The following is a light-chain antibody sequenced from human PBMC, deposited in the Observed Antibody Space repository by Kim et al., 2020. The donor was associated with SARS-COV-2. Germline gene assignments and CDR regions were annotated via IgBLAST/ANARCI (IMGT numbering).Light chain of an antibody. CDR1: SLRSYY. Sequence: VALGQTVRITCQGYSLRSYYASWYQQKPGQAPVLVIYGKNNRPSGIPDRFSGSSSGNTASLTITGAQAEDEADYYCNSRDSSGNRVFGTGTKVTVL. CDR3: NSRDSSGNRV. J-gene: IGLJ1*01. CDR2: GKN. V-gene: IGLV3-19*01.